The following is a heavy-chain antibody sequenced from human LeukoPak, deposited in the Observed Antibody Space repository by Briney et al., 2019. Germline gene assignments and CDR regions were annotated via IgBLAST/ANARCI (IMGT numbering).Heavy chain of an antibody. J-gene: IGHJ4*02. D-gene: IGHD6-13*01. Sequence: GGSLRLSCAASGFTFSSYSMNWVRQAPGKGLEWVSSISSSSSYIYYADSVKGRFTISRGNSKNTLYLQMNSLRAEDTAVYYCAKGLIAAAGLVPFDYWGQGTLVTVSS. CDR2: ISSSSSYI. CDR3: AKGLIAAAGLVPFDY. V-gene: IGHV3-21*04. CDR1: GFTFSSYS.